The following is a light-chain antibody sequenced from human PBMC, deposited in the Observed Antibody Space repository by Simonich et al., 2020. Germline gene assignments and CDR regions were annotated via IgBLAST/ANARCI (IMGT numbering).Light chain of an antibody. CDR3: QSYDSSNVV. V-gene: IGLV6-57*03. CDR1: SGSIASNY. CDR2: EAN. Sequence: NFMLTQPHSVSESPGQTVTISCTRSSGSIASNYVQVYQQRPGSAPTTVIYEANQRPSGVPYRFSGSIDSSSHSASLTISGLKTEDEADYYCQSYDSSNVVFGGGTKLTVL. J-gene: IGLJ2*01.